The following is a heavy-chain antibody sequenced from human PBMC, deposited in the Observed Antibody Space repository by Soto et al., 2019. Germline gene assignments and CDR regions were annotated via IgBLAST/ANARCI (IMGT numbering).Heavy chain of an antibody. CDR3: ARAAAMRWLQGTLRY. CDR1: GFTFSSYA. J-gene: IGHJ4*02. V-gene: IGHV3-30-3*01. D-gene: IGHD5-12*01. Sequence: GGSLRLSCAASGFTFSSYAMHWVRQAPGKGLEWVAVISYDGSNKYYADSVKGRFTISRDNSKNTLYLQMNSLRAEDTAVYYCARAAAMRWLQGTLRYWGQGTLVTVSS. CDR2: ISYDGSNK.